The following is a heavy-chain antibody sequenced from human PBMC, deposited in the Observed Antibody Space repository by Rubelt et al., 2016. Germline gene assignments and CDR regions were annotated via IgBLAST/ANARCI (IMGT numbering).Heavy chain of an antibody. V-gene: IGHV4-38-2*02. D-gene: IGHD2-8*01. CDR2: IYHSGST. Sequence: QVQLQESGPGLVKPSETLSLTCTVSGYSISSGYYWGWIRQPPGKGLEWIGSIYHSGSTFYNPSLKILVTISVDTSKNHFSLKLSSVTAADTAVYYCARAVGGILYYPLDYWGQGTLVTVSS. J-gene: IGHJ4*02. CDR3: ARAVGGILYYPLDY. CDR1: GYSISSGYY.